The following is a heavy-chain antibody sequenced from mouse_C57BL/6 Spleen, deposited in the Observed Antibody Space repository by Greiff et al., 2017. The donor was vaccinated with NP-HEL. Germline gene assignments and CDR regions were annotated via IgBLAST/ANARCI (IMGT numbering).Heavy chain of an antibody. J-gene: IGHJ4*01. Sequence: QVQLQQSGAELVKPGASVKMSCKASGYTFTSYWITWVKQRPGQGLEWIGDIYPGSGSTNYNEKFKSKATLTVDTSSSTAYMQLSSLTSEDSAVYYCARDYGSSYEPYAMDYWGQGTSVTVSS. CDR2: IYPGSGST. V-gene: IGHV1-55*01. CDR3: ARDYGSSYEPYAMDY. CDR1: GYTFTSYW. D-gene: IGHD1-1*01.